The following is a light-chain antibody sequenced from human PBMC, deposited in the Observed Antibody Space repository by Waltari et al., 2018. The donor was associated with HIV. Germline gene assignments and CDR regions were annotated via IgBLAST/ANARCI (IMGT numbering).Light chain of an antibody. V-gene: IGLV3-19*01. CDR2: DNN. CDR1: SLRSYY. J-gene: IGLJ3*02. CDR3: NSRDSSGNHWV. Sequence: SSELTQDPAVSVALGQTVRITCQGDSLRSYYASRYQQKPGQAPVLVIYDNNNRPSGLPDRFSGSSSGNTASLTITGAQAEDEADYYCNSRDSSGNHWVFGGGTKLTVL.